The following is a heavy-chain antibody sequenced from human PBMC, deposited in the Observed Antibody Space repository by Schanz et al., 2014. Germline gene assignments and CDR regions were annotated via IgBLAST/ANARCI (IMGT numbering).Heavy chain of an antibody. Sequence: QVQLQESGPGLVKPSQTLSLTCTVSGASISSRDFYWSWIRQFPGKGLEWIGYISYSGRTYYSPSLRSRLTMSLDTSRNHFSLRLTSVSAADTAVYYCARARGCNYGLFDYWGLGTLVTVSS. CDR3: ARARGCNYGLFDY. J-gene: IGHJ4*01. CDR2: ISYSGRT. CDR1: GASISSRDFY. D-gene: IGHD5-18*01. V-gene: IGHV4-31*03.